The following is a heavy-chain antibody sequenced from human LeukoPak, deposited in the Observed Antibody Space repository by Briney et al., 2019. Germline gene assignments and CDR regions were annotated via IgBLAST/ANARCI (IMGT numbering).Heavy chain of an antibody. CDR2: INHSGST. CDR3: ACTYYQPGGRPASFDY. CDR1: GGSFSGYY. J-gene: IGHJ4*02. D-gene: IGHD3-10*01. Sequence: PSETLSLTCAVYGGSFSGYYWSWIRQPPGKGLERIWEINHSGSTNYNPSLKSRVTISVDTSKNQFSLKLSSVAAAEAAVYYCACTYYQPGGRPASFDYWGQGTLVTVSS. V-gene: IGHV4-34*01.